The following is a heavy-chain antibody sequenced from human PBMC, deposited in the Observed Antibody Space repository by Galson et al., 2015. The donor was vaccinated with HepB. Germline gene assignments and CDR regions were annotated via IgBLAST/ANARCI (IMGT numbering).Heavy chain of an antibody. CDR1: GDSVSSNSAA. Sequence: CAISGDSVSSNSAAWSWIRQSPSRGLEWLGRTYYRSKWNSDYAESVKSRMTINPDTSKNQFSLQLNSVTPEDTAVYYCARAVVPPYYQHGMDVWGQGTTVTGSS. J-gene: IGHJ6*02. D-gene: IGHD2-15*01. CDR3: ARAVVPPYYQHGMDV. CDR2: TYYRSKWNS. V-gene: IGHV6-1*01.